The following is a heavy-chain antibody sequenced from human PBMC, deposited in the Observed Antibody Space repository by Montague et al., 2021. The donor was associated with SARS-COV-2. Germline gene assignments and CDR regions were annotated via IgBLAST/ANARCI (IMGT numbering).Heavy chain of an antibody. CDR1: GFTFSNYA. Sequence: SLRLSCAASGFTFSNYAMNWVRQAPGKGLEWVAVISYDGINKYYADSVKGRFTISRANYKNKLYLQMNSLRAEDTDVYYCAGDGWSTVVVVAATPGFDYWGQGTLVTVSS. D-gene: IGHD2-15*01. CDR3: AGDGWSTVVVVAATPGFDY. V-gene: IGHV3-30-3*01. J-gene: IGHJ4*02. CDR2: ISYDGINK.